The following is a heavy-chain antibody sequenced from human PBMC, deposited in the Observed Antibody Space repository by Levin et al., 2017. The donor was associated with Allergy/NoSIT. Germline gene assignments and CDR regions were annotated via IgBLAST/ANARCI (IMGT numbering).Heavy chain of an antibody. J-gene: IGHJ6*02. CDR2: ISGSGGST. V-gene: IGHV3-23*01. CDR3: AKDLDTAMGDYYYGMDV. D-gene: IGHD5-18*01. Sequence: PGGSLRLSCAASGFTFSSYAMSWVRQAPGKGLEWVSAISGSGGSTYYADSVKGRFTISRDNSKSTLYLQMNSLRAEDTAVYYCAKDLDTAMGDYYYGMDVWGQGTTVTVSS. CDR1: GFTFSSYA.